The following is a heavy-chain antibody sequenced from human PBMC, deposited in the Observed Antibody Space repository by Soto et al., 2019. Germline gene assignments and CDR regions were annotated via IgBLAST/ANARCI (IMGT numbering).Heavy chain of an antibody. J-gene: IGHJ3*01. V-gene: IGHV3-48*04. CDR1: GFTFSSYS. Sequence: EVQLVESGGGVVQPGGSLRLSCVGSGFTFSSYSVDWVRQAPGKGLEWISYISGASICIHYADSVKGRFTISSDNAKNSLYLEMNRLRVEDTAVYYCARGLWSGHADVYDVWGQGTLVTVSS. CDR2: ISGASICI. D-gene: IGHD3-3*01. CDR3: ARGLWSGHADVYDV.